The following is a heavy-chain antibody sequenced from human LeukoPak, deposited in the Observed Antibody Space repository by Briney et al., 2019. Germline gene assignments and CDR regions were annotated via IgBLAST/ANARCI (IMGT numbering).Heavy chain of an antibody. CDR1: GYTFTSCW. V-gene: IGHV5-51*01. J-gene: IGHJ4*02. CDR3: ARRKGDGYNSPFDY. Sequence: GESLKISCRASGYTFTSCWITWLRQMPGKGLEWMGIIYPGDSDTRYSPSLQGQVTISADKSISTAYLQWSSLKASDTAMYYCARRKGDGYNSPFDYWGQGTLVTVSS. CDR2: IYPGDSDT. D-gene: IGHD5-24*01.